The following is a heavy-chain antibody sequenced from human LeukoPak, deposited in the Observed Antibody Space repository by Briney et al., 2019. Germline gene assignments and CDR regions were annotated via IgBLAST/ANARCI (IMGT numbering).Heavy chain of an antibody. CDR1: GYSISSGYY. CDR3: ARRSITIFGVVIKSLGTIDY. Sequence: PSETLSLTCVVSGYSISSGYYWGWIRPPPGNGLEWIGSIYHSGSTYYNPSLKSRVTISVDTSKNQFSLKLSSVTAADTAVYYCARRSITIFGVVIKSLGTIDYWGQGTLVTVSS. CDR2: IYHSGST. J-gene: IGHJ4*02. D-gene: IGHD3-3*01. V-gene: IGHV4-38-2*01.